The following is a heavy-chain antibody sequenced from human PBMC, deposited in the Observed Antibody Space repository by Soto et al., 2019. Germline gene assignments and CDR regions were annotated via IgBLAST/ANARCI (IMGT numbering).Heavy chain of an antibody. Sequence: SGPTLVNPTHTLTLTCTFSGFSLSTSGMCVSWIRQPPGKALEWLALIDWDDDKYYSTSLKTRLTISKDTSKNQVVLTMTNMDPVDTDTYYCARIDSSGWTAWAFDIWGQGTMVTVSS. V-gene: IGHV2-70*01. CDR3: ARIDSSGWTAWAFDI. D-gene: IGHD6-19*01. J-gene: IGHJ3*02. CDR2: IDWDDDK. CDR1: GFSLSTSGMC.